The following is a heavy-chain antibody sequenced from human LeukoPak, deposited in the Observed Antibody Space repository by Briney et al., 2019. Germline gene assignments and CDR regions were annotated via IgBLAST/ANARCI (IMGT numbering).Heavy chain of an antibody. V-gene: IGHV3-48*03. J-gene: IGHJ4*02. CDR3: AREEAYCSGTSCFRFFDY. D-gene: IGHD2-15*01. CDR2: ISSGGSIF. Sequence: GGSLRLSCAASGFTFSSYEINWVRQAPGKGLEWISYISSGGSIFYNADSVMGRFTISRDNAKNSLYLQMNSLRAEDTAVYYCAREEAYCSGTSCFRFFDYWGQGTLVSVS. CDR1: GFTFSSYE.